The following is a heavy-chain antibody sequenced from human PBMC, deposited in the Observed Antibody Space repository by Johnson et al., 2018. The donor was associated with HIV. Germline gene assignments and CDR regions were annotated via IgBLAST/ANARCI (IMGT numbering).Heavy chain of an antibody. J-gene: IGHJ3*02. CDR2: ISSSGSTI. CDR1: GFTVSSNY. D-gene: IGHD2-15*01. Sequence: VQLVESGGGVVRPGGSLRLSCAASGFTVSSNYMSWVRQAPGKGLEWVSYISSSGSTIYYADSVKGRFTISRDNSKNTLYLQMNSLRAEDTAVDYCAKEGRGGAFDIWGQGTMVTVSS. V-gene: IGHV3-48*01. CDR3: AKEGRGGAFDI.